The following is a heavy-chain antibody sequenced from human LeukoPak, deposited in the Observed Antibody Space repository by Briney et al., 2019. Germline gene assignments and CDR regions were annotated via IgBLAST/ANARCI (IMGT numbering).Heavy chain of an antibody. CDR2: ISSSSSYI. CDR3: ARGRGYYDFWSGYYKRGYFDY. D-gene: IGHD3-3*01. J-gene: IGHJ4*02. V-gene: IGHV3-21*01. CDR1: GFTFSSYS. Sequence: GGSLRLSCAASGFTFSSYSMNWVRQAPGKGLEWVSSISSSSSYIYYADSVKGRFTISRDNAKNSLYLQMNSLRAEDTAVYYCARGRGYYDFWSGYYKRGYFDYWGQGTLVTVSS.